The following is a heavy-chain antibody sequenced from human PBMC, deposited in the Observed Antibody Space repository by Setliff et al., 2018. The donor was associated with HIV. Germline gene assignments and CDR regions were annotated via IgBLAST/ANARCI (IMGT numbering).Heavy chain of an antibody. CDR2: IHDNGRT. V-gene: IGHV4-39*01. CDR1: GDSITTNDYY. D-gene: IGHD2-2*01. J-gene: IGHJ4*02. CDR3: ARHNPASVPASSPDY. Sequence: SETLSLTCTVSGDSITTNDYYWGWIRQPPGKGLEWIGIIHDNGRTYFDPSLQSRVTISVDMSKTQFSLKLRSVTASDTAVYYCARHNPASVPASSPDYWGQGTLVTVSS.